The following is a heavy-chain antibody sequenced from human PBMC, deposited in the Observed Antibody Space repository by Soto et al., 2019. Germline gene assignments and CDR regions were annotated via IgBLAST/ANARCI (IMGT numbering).Heavy chain of an antibody. V-gene: IGHV3-30*04. CDR2: ITDDGRNK. CDR1: GFTFSSYV. D-gene: IGHD2-15*01. J-gene: IGHJ6*02. CDR3: AKAQKDEYCGGGICDFYYGMDV. Sequence: QVQLVESGGGVVQPGRSLGLSCAASGFTFSSYVMHWVRQAPGKGLEWVAAITDDGRNKHYADSVKGRFTISRDKSKNTLYLQMDSLRVEDTAVYYCAKAQKDEYCGGGICDFYYGMDVWGQGTKVTVSS.